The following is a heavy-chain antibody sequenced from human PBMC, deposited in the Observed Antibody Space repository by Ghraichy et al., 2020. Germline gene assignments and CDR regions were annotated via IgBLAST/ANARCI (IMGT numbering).Heavy chain of an antibody. Sequence: SETLSLTCAVYGGSFSGYYWSWIRQPPGKGLEWIGEINHSGSTNYNPSLKSRVTISVDTSKNQFSLKLSSVTAADTAVYYCARGGLRYFDWFMFYWGQGTLVTVSS. CDR2: INHSGST. CDR3: ARGGLRYFDWFMFY. J-gene: IGHJ4*02. D-gene: IGHD3-9*01. V-gene: IGHV4-34*01. CDR1: GGSFSGYY.